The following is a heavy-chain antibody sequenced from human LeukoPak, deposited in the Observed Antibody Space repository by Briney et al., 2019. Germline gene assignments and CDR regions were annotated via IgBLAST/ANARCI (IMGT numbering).Heavy chain of an antibody. V-gene: IGHV3-66*01. CDR2: IYSAGST. D-gene: IGHD4-17*01. J-gene: IGHJ4*02. CDR3: AREHDYGALS. Sequence: PGGSLRLSCAASGFTVSSSYMSWVRQAPGKGLEWVSLIYSAGSTYYADSVKGRFTISRDNAKNSLYLQMNSLRAEDTAVYYCAREHDYGALSWGQGTLVTVSS. CDR1: GFTVSSSY.